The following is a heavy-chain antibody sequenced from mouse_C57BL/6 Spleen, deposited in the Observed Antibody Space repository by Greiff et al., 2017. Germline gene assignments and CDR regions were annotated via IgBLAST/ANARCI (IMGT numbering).Heavy chain of an antibody. CDR1: GFTFTDYY. CDR2: IRNKANGYTT. J-gene: IGHJ1*03. D-gene: IGHD1-1*01. Sequence: EVQLVESGGGLVQPGGSLSLSCAASGFTFTDYYMSWVRQPPGKALEWLGFIRNKANGYTTEYSASVKGRFTISGDNSQSILYLQMTARRAEDSATYYCARPVNYYGSEGWYFDVWGTGTTVTVSS. CDR3: ARPVNYYGSEGWYFDV. V-gene: IGHV7-3*01.